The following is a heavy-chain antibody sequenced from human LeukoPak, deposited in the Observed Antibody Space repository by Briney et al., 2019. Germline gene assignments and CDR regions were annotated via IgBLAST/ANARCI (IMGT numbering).Heavy chain of an antibody. V-gene: IGHV3-11*01. CDR3: ARGNNTFEMATLALDH. D-gene: IGHD5-24*01. J-gene: IGHJ4*02. CDR1: GFAFSDYY. CDR2: CSISGSDT. Sequence: GGSLRLSCAASGFAFSDYYMSWIRQAPGKGLDWLSYCSISGSDTFYADSVSGRLTISRDNAKNSLFLQMNSLRVEDTAVYYCARGNNTFEMATLALDHWGQGALVTVSS.